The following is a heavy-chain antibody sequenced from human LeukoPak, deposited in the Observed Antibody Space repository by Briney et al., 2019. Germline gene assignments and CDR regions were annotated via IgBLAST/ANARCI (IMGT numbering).Heavy chain of an antibody. D-gene: IGHD2-2*01. V-gene: IGHV1-2*06. CDR2: INPNSGGT. CDR1: GYTFTGYY. Sequence: SVKVSCKASGYTFTGYYMHWVRQAPGQGLEWMGRINPNSGGTNYAQKFQGRVTMTRDTSISTAYMELSRLRSDDTAVYYCARDPSGYGVPFDYWGQGTLVTVSS. J-gene: IGHJ4*02. CDR3: ARDPSGYGVPFDY.